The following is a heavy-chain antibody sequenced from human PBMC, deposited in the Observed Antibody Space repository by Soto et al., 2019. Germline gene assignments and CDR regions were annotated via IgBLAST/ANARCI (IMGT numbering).Heavy chain of an antibody. J-gene: IGHJ5*02. CDR2: IIPIFGTA. CDR3: ARDGPHYYGSGSTLPPYRWFDP. V-gene: IGHV1-69*01. D-gene: IGHD3-10*01. CDR1: GGPFSSYA. Sequence: SVKVSCKASGGPFSSYAIIWVRQSPGQGLEWMGGIIPIFGTANYAQKFQCRVTITADESTSTAYMELSSLRSEDTAVYYCARDGPHYYGSGSTLPPYRWFDPCGQRTLVTVSS.